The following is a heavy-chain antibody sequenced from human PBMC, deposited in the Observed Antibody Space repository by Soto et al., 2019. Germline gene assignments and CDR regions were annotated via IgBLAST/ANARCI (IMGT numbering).Heavy chain of an antibody. CDR3: ARRCYSFGEYYGMDV. Sequence: GESLKISCKGSGYSFMSYWIGWVRQMPGKGLEWMGIIYPGDSLIKYSPSFQGQVTISADKSINTAYLQWGSLKASDTAMYYCARRCYSFGEYYGMDVWGQGTTVPVSS. J-gene: IGHJ6*02. CDR2: IYPGDSLI. D-gene: IGHD3-16*01. V-gene: IGHV5-51*01. CDR1: GYSFMSYW.